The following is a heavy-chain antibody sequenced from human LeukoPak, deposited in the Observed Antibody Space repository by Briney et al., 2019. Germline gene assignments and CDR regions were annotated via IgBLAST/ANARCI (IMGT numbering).Heavy chain of an antibody. V-gene: IGHV1-2*04. D-gene: IGHD5-18*01. CDR1: VYSFTAHY. CDR2: IDPNSGDT. Sequence: ASVKVSCKASVYSFTAHYFHRVRQAPGRGLEWMGWIDPNSGDTNYAQKFQGWVTMTRDTSISTIYVELTRLKSNDTAVYYCARDPTLWSGYDMDLWGQGTTVTVSS. CDR3: ARDPTLWSGYDMDL. J-gene: IGHJ6*02.